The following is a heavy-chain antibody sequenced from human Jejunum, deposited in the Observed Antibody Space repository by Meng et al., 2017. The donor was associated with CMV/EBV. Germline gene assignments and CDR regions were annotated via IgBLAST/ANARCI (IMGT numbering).Heavy chain of an antibody. CDR2: IAFDGSNK. J-gene: IGHJ4*02. V-gene: IGHV3-33*01. CDR3: ARGRQSCNKVNCYPYYFDY. CDR1: YG. Sequence: YGMHWVRQAPGKGLEWVALIAFDGSNKDYADSVKGRFTISRDNSANSLYLQMNNLRAEDTGIYYCARGRQSCNKVNCYPYYFDYWGQGALVTVSS. D-gene: IGHD2-21*02.